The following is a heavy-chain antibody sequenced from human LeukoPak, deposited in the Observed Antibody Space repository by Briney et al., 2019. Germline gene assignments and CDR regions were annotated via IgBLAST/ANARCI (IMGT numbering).Heavy chain of an antibody. CDR1: GGSISSYY. CDR2: IYYTGST. Sequence: PSETLSLTCTVSGGSISSYYWSWIRQPLGKGLEWIGYIYYTGSTNYNPSLKSRVSISVDTSKDPFCLNLSSVTAADTAVYYCASGGFLGGNFWGYYFDYWGQGTLVTVSS. CDR3: ASGGFLGGNFWGYYFDY. D-gene: IGHD4-23*01. V-gene: IGHV4-59*08. J-gene: IGHJ4*02.